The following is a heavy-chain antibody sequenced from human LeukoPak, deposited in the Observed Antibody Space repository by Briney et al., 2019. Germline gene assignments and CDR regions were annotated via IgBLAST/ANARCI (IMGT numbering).Heavy chain of an antibody. V-gene: IGHV2-5*02. J-gene: IGHJ3*02. Sequence: SGPTLVKPTQTLTLTCTFSGFSLSTSGVGVGWIRQPPGKALEWFALIYWDDDKRYSPSLKSRLTITKDTSKNQMVLTMTNMDPVDTATYYCAHGDCSGGSCYFAFDIWGQGTMVTVSS. CDR2: IYWDDDK. CDR1: GFSLSTSGVG. CDR3: AHGDCSGGSCYFAFDI. D-gene: IGHD2-15*01.